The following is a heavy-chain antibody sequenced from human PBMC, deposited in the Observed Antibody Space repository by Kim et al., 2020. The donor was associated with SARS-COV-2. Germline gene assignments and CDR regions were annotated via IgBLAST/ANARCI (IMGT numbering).Heavy chain of an antibody. J-gene: IGHJ5*02. CDR1: GGSFSGYY. Sequence: SETLSLTCAVYGGSFSGYYWSWIRQPPGKGLEWIGEINHSGSTNYNPSLKSRVTISVDTSKNQFSLKLSSVTAADTAVYYCARARRGAVAGKWFDPWGQGTLVTVSS. V-gene: IGHV4-34*01. CDR3: ARARRGAVAGKWFDP. D-gene: IGHD6-19*01. CDR2: INHSGST.